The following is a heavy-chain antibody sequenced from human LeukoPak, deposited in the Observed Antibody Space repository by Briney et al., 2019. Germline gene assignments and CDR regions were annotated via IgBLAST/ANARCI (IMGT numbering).Heavy chain of an antibody. CDR2: ISAYNGNT. Sequence: ASVKVSCKASGGTFSSYAISWVRQAPGQGLEWMGWISAYNGNTNYAQKLQGRVTMTTDTSTSTAYMELRSLRSDDTAVYYCALSYAGIAAAGTFLDYWGQGTLVTVSS. J-gene: IGHJ4*02. CDR3: ALSYAGIAAAGTFLDY. CDR1: GGTFSSYA. D-gene: IGHD6-13*01. V-gene: IGHV1-18*01.